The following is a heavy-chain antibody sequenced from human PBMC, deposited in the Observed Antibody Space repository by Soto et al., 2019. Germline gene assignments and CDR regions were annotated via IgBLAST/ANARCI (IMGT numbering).Heavy chain of an antibody. CDR2: LHHSGDT. J-gene: IGHJ4*02. CDR3: ARFPLWFGELDY. D-gene: IGHD3-10*01. Sequence: QLQLQESGSGLVRPSQTLSLTCTVSGASIGSGSYSWNWIRQPPGKGLEWIGYLHHSGDTYFNPSLSRRVSISVDRSNYQFSLTLISVTAADTAVYYCARFPLWFGELDYWGQGALVTVSS. V-gene: IGHV4-30-2*01. CDR1: GASIGSGSYS.